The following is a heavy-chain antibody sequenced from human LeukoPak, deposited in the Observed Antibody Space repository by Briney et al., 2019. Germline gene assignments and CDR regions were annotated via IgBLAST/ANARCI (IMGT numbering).Heavy chain of an antibody. Sequence: ASVKASCKASGYTFTSYGISWVRQAPGQGLEWMGWISACNGNTNYAQKLQGRVTMTTDTSTSTAYMELRSLRSDDTAVYYCARDEYDFWSGYYYMDVWGKGTTVTVSS. V-gene: IGHV1-18*01. D-gene: IGHD3-3*01. CDR2: ISACNGNT. CDR3: ARDEYDFWSGYYYMDV. CDR1: GYTFTSYG. J-gene: IGHJ6*03.